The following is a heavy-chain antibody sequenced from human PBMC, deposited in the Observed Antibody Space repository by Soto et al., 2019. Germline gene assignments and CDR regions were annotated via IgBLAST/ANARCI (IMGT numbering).Heavy chain of an antibody. D-gene: IGHD3-22*01. CDR3: ARATYERAWAYDI. V-gene: IGHV3-72*01. J-gene: IGHJ3*02. CDR2: SRSGPNSYTT. CDR1: GFIFTDYY. Sequence: GGSVRLSXGGPGFIFTDYYMDWVRQAPGKGLEWVARSRSGPNSYTTDYASSVKGNFTISRDESKNSLDLQMTSLTSEDTALYYGARATYERAWAYDIWGQGTMVT.